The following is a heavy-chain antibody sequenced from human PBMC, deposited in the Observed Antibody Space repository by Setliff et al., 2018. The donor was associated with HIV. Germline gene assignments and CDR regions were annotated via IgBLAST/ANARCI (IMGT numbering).Heavy chain of an antibody. CDR3: ARVQGETHYDILTGYTLYGLDV. D-gene: IGHD3-9*01. V-gene: IGHV1-18*01. Sequence: GASVKVSCKASGYTFSSYGISWVRQAPGQGLEWMGWISTYNGNRNYAQKLQDRVTMTTDTSTNTAYMVLTSLRSDDTAVYYCARVQGETHYDILTGYTLYGLDVWGQGTTVTVS. CDR1: GYTFSSYG. J-gene: IGHJ6*02. CDR2: ISTYNGNR.